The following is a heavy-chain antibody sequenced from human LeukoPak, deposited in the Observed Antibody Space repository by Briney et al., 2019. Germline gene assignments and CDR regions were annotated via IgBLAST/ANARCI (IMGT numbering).Heavy chain of an antibody. CDR2: INHSGST. Sequence: LRLSCAASGFTVSSNYMSWIRQPPGKGLEWIGEINHSGSTNYNPSLKSRVTISVDTSKDQFSLQLSSVTAADTAIYYCARVPNSGSYYGAFDYWGQGTLVTVSS. CDR3: ARVPNSGSYYGAFDY. CDR1: GFTVSSNY. J-gene: IGHJ4*02. D-gene: IGHD1-26*01. V-gene: IGHV4-34*01.